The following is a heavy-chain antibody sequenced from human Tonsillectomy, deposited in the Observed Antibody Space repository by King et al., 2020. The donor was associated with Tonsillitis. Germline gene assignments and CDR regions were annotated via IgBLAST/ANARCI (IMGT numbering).Heavy chain of an antibody. CDR2: IYYSGST. J-gene: IGHJ4*02. CDR1: GGSISSYY. CDR3: ARHPTVTSDFDY. V-gene: IGHV4-59*08. D-gene: IGHD4-17*01. Sequence: VQLQESGPGLVKPSETLSLTCTVSGGSISSYYWSWIRQPPGKGLEWIGYIYYSGSTNYNPSLKSRVTISVDTSKNQFSLKLSSVTAADTAVYNCARHPTVTSDFDYWGQGTLVTVSS.